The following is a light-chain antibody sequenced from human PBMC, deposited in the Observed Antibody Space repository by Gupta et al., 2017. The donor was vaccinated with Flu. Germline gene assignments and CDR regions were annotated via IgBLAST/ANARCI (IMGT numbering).Light chain of an antibody. Sequence: DIQMTQSPSSLSASIGDRVTITCRASQNIVAWLAWYQQKPGKAPQLLIHTASTLESGVPSRFSGSGFGTEFTLTISSLQPDDFGTYYCQQYNSYSGTFGQGTKVEI. CDR2: TAS. V-gene: IGKV1-5*03. CDR1: QNIVAW. CDR3: QQYNSYSGT. J-gene: IGKJ1*01.